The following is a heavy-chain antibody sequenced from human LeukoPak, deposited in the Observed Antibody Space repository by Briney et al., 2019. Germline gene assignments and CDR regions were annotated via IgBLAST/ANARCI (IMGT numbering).Heavy chain of an antibody. J-gene: IGHJ5*02. CDR3: ARPRKRTTTVTTRFNWFDP. CDR2: INHSGST. Sequence: SETLSLTCAVYGGSFSGYYWSWIRQPPGKGLEWIGEINHSGSTNYNPSLKSRVTISVDTSKNQFSLKLSSVTAADTAVYYCARPRKRTTTVTTRFNWFDPWGQGIPVTVSS. D-gene: IGHD4-17*01. CDR1: GGSFSGYY. V-gene: IGHV4-34*01.